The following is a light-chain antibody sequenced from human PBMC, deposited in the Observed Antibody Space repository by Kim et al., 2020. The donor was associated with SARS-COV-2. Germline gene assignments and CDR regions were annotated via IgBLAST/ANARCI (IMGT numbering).Light chain of an antibody. V-gene: IGLV3-19*01. J-gene: IGLJ2*01. CDR3: KSRDSRGNVV. CDR1: SLRSYY. CDR2: GKD. Sequence: SSELTQDPAVSVALGQTVRITCQGDSLRSYYATWYQQKSGQAPVLVFYGKDKRPSGIPDRFSGSSSGSTASLTITGAQAADEVDYYCKSRDSRGNVVFGGGTKVTVL.